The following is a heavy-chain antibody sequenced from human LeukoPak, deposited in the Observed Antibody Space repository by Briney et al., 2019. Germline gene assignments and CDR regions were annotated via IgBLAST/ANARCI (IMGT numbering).Heavy chain of an antibody. D-gene: IGHD3-22*01. Sequence: ESGPTLANPTQTLTLTCTFSGFSLSTSGMCVSWIRQPPGKALEWLARIDWDDDKYYSTSLKTRLTISKDTTKNQVVLTMTNVDPVDTATYYCAAYFDSSGTNGYFDYWGQGTLVTVSS. CDR2: IDWDDDK. V-gene: IGHV2-70*11. CDR3: AAYFDSSGTNGYFDY. J-gene: IGHJ4*02. CDR1: GFSLSTSGMC.